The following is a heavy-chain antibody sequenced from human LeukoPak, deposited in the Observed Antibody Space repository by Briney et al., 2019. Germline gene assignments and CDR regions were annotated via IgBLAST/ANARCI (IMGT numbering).Heavy chain of an antibody. CDR2: INTNTGNP. Sequence: ASVKVSCKASGYTFTSYAKNWVRQAPGQGLEWMGWINTNTGNPTYAQGFTGRFVFSLDTSVSTAYLQISSLKAEDTAVYYCAREIDSYGYGFPSFDYWGQGTLVTVSS. D-gene: IGHD5-18*01. J-gene: IGHJ4*02. V-gene: IGHV7-4-1*02. CDR3: AREIDSYGYGFPSFDY. CDR1: GYTFTSYA.